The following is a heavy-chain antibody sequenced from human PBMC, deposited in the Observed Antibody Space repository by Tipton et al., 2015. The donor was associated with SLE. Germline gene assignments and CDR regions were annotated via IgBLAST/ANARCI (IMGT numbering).Heavy chain of an antibody. J-gene: IGHJ3*02. CDR3: FLRYFDWLFSDAFDI. CDR1: GGSFSGYY. V-gene: IGHV4-34*01. CDR2: INHSGST. D-gene: IGHD3-9*01. Sequence: TLSLTCAVYGGSFSGYYWSWIRQPPGKGLGWIGEINHSGSTNNNPSLKSRVTISVDTSKNQFSLKLSAVTAADTAVYYCFLRYFDWLFSDAFDIWGQGTMVTVSS.